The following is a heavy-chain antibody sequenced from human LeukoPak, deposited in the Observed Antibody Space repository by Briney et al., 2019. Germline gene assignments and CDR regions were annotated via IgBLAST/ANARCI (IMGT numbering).Heavy chain of an antibody. CDR2: IYYSGST. CDR1: GGSISSYY. Sequence: SETLSLTCTVSGGSISSYYWSWIRQPPGKGLEWIGYIYYSGSTNYNPSLKSRVTISVDTFKNQFSLKLSSVTAADTAVYYCARGRPDYNWNDVSDAFDIWGQGTMVTVSS. CDR3: ARGRPDYNWNDVSDAFDI. D-gene: IGHD1-20*01. J-gene: IGHJ3*02. V-gene: IGHV4-59*01.